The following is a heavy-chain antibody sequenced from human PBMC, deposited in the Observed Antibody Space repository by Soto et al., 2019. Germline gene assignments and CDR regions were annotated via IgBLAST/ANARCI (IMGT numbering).Heavy chain of an antibody. J-gene: IGHJ4*02. CDR3: AKAWDYYGSGSYSDY. Sequence: QVQLVESGGGVVQPGRSLRLSCAASGFTFSSYGMHWVRQAPGKGLEWVAVISYDGSNKYHADSVKGRFTTSRDNSKTTLYQQMNSLRAEDTAVYYCAKAWDYYGSGSYSDYWGQGTLVTVSS. CDR2: ISYDGSNK. D-gene: IGHD3-10*01. CDR1: GFTFSSYG. V-gene: IGHV3-30*18.